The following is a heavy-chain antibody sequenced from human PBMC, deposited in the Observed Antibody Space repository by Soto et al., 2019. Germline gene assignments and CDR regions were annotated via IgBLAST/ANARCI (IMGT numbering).Heavy chain of an antibody. CDR2: IRSKANSYAT. Sequence: PGGSLRLSCAASGSTFSGSAMHWVRQASGKGLEWVGRIRSKANSYATAYAASVKGRFTISRDDSKNTAYLQMNSLKTEDTAVYYCTRTIAVAGRDYYYYYGMDVWGQGTTVTVSS. CDR3: TRTIAVAGRDYYYYYGMDV. V-gene: IGHV3-73*01. J-gene: IGHJ6*02. D-gene: IGHD6-19*01. CDR1: GSTFSGSA.